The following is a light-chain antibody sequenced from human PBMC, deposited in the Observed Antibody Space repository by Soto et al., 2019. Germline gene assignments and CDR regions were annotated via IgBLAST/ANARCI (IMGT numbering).Light chain of an antibody. CDR1: SSDVGDYNS. V-gene: IGLV2-14*01. J-gene: IGLJ3*02. CDR2: EVS. Sequence: QSALTQPASVSGSPGQSITISCTGTSSDVGDYNSVSWYQQHPGKVPKLMIYEVSNRPSGVSNRFSASKSGNTASLTISGLQTEDEADYYCSSYTSSSTLVFGGGTKLTVL. CDR3: SSYTSSSTLV.